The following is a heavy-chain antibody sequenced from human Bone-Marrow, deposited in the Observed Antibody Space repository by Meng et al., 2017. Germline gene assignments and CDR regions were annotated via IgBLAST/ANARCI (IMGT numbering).Heavy chain of an antibody. D-gene: IGHD5-18*01. CDR2: IYSGGST. Sequence: GGSLRLSCAASGFTVSSNYMSWVRQAPGKGLEWVSVIYSGGSTYYADSVKGRFTISRHNSKNTLYLQMNSLRAEDTAVYYCARGLVDTATICYFDYWGQGTLVTVSS. V-gene: IGHV3-53*04. CDR3: ARGLVDTATICYFDY. J-gene: IGHJ4*02. CDR1: GFTVSSNY.